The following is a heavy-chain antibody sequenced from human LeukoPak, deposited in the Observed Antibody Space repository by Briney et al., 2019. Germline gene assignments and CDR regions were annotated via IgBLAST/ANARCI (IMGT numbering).Heavy chain of an antibody. V-gene: IGHV3-30*18. D-gene: IGHD4-17*01. CDR3: AKEISPYGDFDS. CDR2: ISYDGSNK. Sequence: PGRSVGLSCAACGFTFSSYGMHGVRQARGKGWEGVAVISYDGSNKYYADSVRGRFTISRDNSKNTLYLQMNSLRAEDTAVYYCAKEISPYGDFDSWGQGTLVTVSS. J-gene: IGHJ4*02. CDR1: GFTFSSYG.